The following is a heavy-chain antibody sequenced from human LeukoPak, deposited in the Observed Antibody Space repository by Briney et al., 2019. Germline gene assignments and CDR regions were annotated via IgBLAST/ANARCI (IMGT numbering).Heavy chain of an antibody. V-gene: IGHV3-74*01. D-gene: IGHD3-10*01. CDR2: MNSDGTTT. Sequence: GGSLRLSCATSGFTFSNHAMHWVRHAPGKGLVWVSRMNSDGTTTNYADSVKGRFTISRDNAKNTLYLQMNSLRAEDTAVYYCARGRGPYGWFDPWGQGTLVTVSS. CDR3: ARGRGPYGWFDP. CDR1: GFTFSNHA. J-gene: IGHJ5*02.